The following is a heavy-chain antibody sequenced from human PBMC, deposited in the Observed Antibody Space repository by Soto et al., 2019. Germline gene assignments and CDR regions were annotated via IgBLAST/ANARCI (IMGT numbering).Heavy chain of an antibody. CDR2: IYHSGST. Sequence: SETLSLTCAVSGGSISSSNWWSWVRQPPGKGLEWIGEIYHSGSTNYNPSLKSRVTISVDKSKNQFSLKLSSVTAADTAVYYCARDPSYCTNGVCYYPGRSGWFDPWGQGTLVTVSS. CDR3: ARDPSYCTNGVCYYPGRSGWFDP. D-gene: IGHD2-8*01. J-gene: IGHJ5*02. CDR1: GGSISSSNW. V-gene: IGHV4-4*02.